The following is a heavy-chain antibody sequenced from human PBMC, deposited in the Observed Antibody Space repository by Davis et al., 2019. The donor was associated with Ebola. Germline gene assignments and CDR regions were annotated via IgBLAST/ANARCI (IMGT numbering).Heavy chain of an antibody. V-gene: IGHV3-53*01. CDR2: IYSGGST. CDR1: GFTVSSNY. D-gene: IGHD3-22*01. J-gene: IGHJ4*02. CDR3: AKEPNDSSATDY. Sequence: GGSLRLSCAASGFTVSSNYMSWVRQAPGKGLEWVSVIYSGGSTYYADSVKGRFTISRDNSKNTLYLQMNSLRAEDTAVYYCAKEPNDSSATDYWGQGTLVTVSS.